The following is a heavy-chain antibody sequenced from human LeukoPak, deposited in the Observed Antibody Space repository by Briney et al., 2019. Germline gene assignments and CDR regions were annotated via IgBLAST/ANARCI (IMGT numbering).Heavy chain of an antibody. CDR3: AKDSCSSTSCPPELNAFDI. CDR1: GFTFSSYA. D-gene: IGHD2-2*01. J-gene: IGHJ3*02. V-gene: IGHV3-23*01. Sequence: GGSLRLSCAASGFTFSSYAMSWVRQAPGKGLEWVSAISGSSGSTYYADSVKGRFTISRDNSKNTLYLQMNSLRAEDTAVYYCAKDSCSSTSCPPELNAFDIWGQGTMVTVSS. CDR2: ISGSSGST.